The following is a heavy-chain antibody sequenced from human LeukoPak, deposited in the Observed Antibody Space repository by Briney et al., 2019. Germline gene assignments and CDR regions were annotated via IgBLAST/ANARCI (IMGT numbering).Heavy chain of an antibody. CDR2: ISPYSGNT. CDR3: ARDGYFDY. Sequence: ASVKVSCKASGYTFTNYNIAWVRRAPGQGLEWVGWISPYSGNTKYAQKFQGRVTMTTDTSTSTAYMELRSLTFDDTATYYCARDGYFDYWGQGTLVTVSS. V-gene: IGHV1-18*01. CDR1: GYTFTNYN. J-gene: IGHJ4*02.